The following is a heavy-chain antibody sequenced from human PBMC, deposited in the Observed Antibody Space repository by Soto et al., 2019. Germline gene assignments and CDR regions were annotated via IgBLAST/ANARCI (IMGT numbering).Heavy chain of an antibody. CDR3: ARLVYDSSGYRSG. CDR2: IYYSGST. Sequence: SETLSLTCTVSGGSISSISYYWGWIRQPPGKGLEWIGSIYYSGSTYYNPSLKSRVTISVDTSKNQFSLKLSSVTAADTAVYYCARLVYDSSGYRSGWGQGTLVTVSS. V-gene: IGHV4-39*01. D-gene: IGHD3-22*01. CDR1: GGSISSISYY. J-gene: IGHJ4*02.